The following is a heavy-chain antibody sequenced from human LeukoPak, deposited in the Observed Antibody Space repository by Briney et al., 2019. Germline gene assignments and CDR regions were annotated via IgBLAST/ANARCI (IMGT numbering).Heavy chain of an antibody. D-gene: IGHD3-9*01. V-gene: IGHV3-23*01. CDR2: IGGSGATT. Sequence: GGSLRLSCAASGFSFSAYGMNWVRQAPGEGLEWVSAIGGSGATTYYADPVRGRFTISRDNSKNTLYLQMNSLRAEDTAVYYCAKDPSYYDILTGYSNQYYFDYWGQGTLVTVSS. CDR1: GFSFSAYG. J-gene: IGHJ4*02. CDR3: AKDPSYYDILTGYSNQYYFDY.